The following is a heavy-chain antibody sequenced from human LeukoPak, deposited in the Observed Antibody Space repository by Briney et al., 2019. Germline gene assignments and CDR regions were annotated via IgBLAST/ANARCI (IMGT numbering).Heavy chain of an antibody. Sequence: SETLSLTCTVSGGSISSYYWSWIRQPPGEGLEWIGYIYYRGSTNYSPSFKSRVTISVDTSKNQFSLKLSSVTAADTTVYYCARHYDIDPFDYWGQGTLVTVSS. CDR3: ARHYDIDPFDY. V-gene: IGHV4-59*01. D-gene: IGHD3-9*01. CDR2: IYYRGST. J-gene: IGHJ4*02. CDR1: GGSISSYY.